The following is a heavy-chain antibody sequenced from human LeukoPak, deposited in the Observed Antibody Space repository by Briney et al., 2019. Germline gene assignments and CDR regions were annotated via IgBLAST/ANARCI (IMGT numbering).Heavy chain of an antibody. Sequence: GGSLRLSCAASGFTFDDYGMNWVRQAPGKGLEWVSSISSSSSYIYYADSVKGRFTISRDNAKNSLYLQMNSLRAEDTAVYYCARDPYCSSTSCYRRYYYMDVWGKGTTVTVSS. CDR1: GFTFDDYG. CDR3: ARDPYCSSTSCYRRYYYMDV. CDR2: ISSSSSYI. D-gene: IGHD2-2*01. J-gene: IGHJ6*03. V-gene: IGHV3-21*01.